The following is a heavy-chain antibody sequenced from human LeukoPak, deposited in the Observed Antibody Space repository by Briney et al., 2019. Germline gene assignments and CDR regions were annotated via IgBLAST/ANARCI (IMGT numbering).Heavy chain of an antibody. J-gene: IGHJ4*02. Sequence: GGSLRLSCAASGFTASSNYMSWVRQAPGKGLEWVSVIYRGGSTYYADSVKGRFTISRDNSMNTMYLQMNSLRAEDTAVYYCAGGAYSYGGSDYWGQGTLVTVSS. CDR3: AGGAYSYGGSDY. V-gene: IGHV3-53*01. CDR2: IYRGGST. D-gene: IGHD5-18*01. CDR1: GFTASSNY.